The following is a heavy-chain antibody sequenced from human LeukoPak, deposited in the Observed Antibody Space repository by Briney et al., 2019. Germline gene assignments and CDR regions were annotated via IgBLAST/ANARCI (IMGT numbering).Heavy chain of an antibody. D-gene: IGHD6-19*01. J-gene: IGHJ4*02. Sequence: GGSLRLSCAASGFTFDDYAMHWVRQAPGKGLEWVSLISGDGGRTFYADSVKGRFTISRDNSKNCLYLQVNSLRTEDTALYYCAKDQDSSGWYWVYWGQGTLVTVSS. V-gene: IGHV3-43*02. CDR2: ISGDGGRT. CDR1: GFTFDDYA. CDR3: AKDQDSSGWYWVY.